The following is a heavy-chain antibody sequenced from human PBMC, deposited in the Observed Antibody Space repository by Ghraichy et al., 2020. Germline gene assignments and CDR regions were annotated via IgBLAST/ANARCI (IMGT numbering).Heavy chain of an antibody. CDR3: ARGAVSTYWYFDL. CDR1: GFTFSSYW. D-gene: IGHD4-17*01. CDR2: VNSDGTIT. Sequence: GGSLRLSWAASGFTFSSYWMHWVRQAPGKGLVWVSRVNSDGTITGYAESVKGRFTISRDNAKNTLYLQMNSLRAEDTAVYYCARGAVSTYWYFDLWGRGTLVTVSS. V-gene: IGHV3-74*01. J-gene: IGHJ2*01.